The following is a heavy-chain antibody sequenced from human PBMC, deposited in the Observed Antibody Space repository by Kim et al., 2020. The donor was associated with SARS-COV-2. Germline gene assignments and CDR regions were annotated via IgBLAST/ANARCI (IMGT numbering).Heavy chain of an antibody. D-gene: IGHD1-20*01. CDR2: FHYSGST. Sequence: SETLSLTCTVSAGSISSNFWSWIRQPPGKGLEWIGYFHYSGSTNYNPSLKSRVTISVDTSKNQFSLKLTYVTAADTAVYYCARHSGISGNFDYWGQGTLLTVSS. J-gene: IGHJ4*02. CDR1: AGSISSNF. V-gene: IGHV4-59*08. CDR3: ARHSGISGNFDY.